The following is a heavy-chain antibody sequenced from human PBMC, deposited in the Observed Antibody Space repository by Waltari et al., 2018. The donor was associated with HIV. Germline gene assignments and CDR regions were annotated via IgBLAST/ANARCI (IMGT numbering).Heavy chain of an antibody. V-gene: IGHV3-7*01. J-gene: IGHJ6*02. CDR3: ARIGTFPHNYAIDF. Sequence: EVQLMESGGGFVQSGGSLRLSFAAPGFTSPTHCMTWVRQTPGKGLEWVAYIKDDGSEKYYMGSVKGRFTISRDNAKNSMFLQMNSLRAEDTAVYYCARIGTFPHNYAIDFWGQGTTVTVSS. CDR2: IKDDGSEK. D-gene: IGHD1-26*01. CDR1: GFTSPTHC.